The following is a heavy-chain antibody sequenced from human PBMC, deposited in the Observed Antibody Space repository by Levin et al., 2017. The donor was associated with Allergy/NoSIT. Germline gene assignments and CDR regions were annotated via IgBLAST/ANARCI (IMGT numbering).Heavy chain of an antibody. D-gene: IGHD3-3*01. CDR1: GYTFTGHY. J-gene: IGHJ5*02. Sequence: ASVKVSCKASGYTFTGHYMHWLRQAPGQGLEWMGRINPNTGVTNYAQKFQGRVTVTRDTSTSTGYMELTRLTSDDTAVYYCARVAIFGVGPGWYNWFDPWGQGSLVTVSS. V-gene: IGHV1-2*06. CDR3: ARVAIFGVGPGWYNWFDP. CDR2: INPNTGVT.